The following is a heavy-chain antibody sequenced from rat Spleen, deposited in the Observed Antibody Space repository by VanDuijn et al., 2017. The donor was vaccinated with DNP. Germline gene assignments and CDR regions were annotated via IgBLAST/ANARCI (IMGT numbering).Heavy chain of an antibody. D-gene: IGHD1-6*01. V-gene: IGHV5-22*01. Sequence: EVQVVESGGGLVQPKESMKISCAASGFTFSNAAMYWVRQAPRKGLEWVATIIYDGGGSYYGDSVKGRFTISRDNAKSTLYLQMNSLRSEDMATYYCARGTLRLHAMDAWGQGTSVTVSS. CDR3: ARGTLRLHAMDA. CDR2: IIYDGGGS. J-gene: IGHJ4*01. CDR1: GFTFSNAA.